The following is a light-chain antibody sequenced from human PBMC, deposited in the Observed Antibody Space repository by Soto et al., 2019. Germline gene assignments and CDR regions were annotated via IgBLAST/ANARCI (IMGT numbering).Light chain of an antibody. CDR2: DVS. J-gene: IGLJ1*01. CDR1: SSDVGRYND. Sequence: QSALTQPASVSGSPGQSITISCTGTSSDVGRYNDVSWYQKHPGKAPKLPIYDVSNRPSGVSSRFSGSKSGNTASLTISGLQAEDEADYYCSSFPSSSTYVFGPGTKRTVL. V-gene: IGLV2-14*01. CDR3: SSFPSSSTYV.